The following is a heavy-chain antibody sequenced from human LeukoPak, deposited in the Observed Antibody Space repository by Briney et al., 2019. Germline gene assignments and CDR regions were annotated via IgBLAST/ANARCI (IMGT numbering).Heavy chain of an antibody. Sequence: GGSLRLSCAASGFTFSSYLMSWVRQAPGKGLEWVANIKQDGSEKYYVDSVKGRFTISRDNAKNSLYLQMNSLRAEDTAVYYCARDSYFCPMDVWGQGTTVTVSS. CDR2: IKQDGSEK. J-gene: IGHJ6*02. CDR3: ARDSYFCPMDV. CDR1: GFTFSSYL. V-gene: IGHV3-7*04. D-gene: IGHD3-3*01.